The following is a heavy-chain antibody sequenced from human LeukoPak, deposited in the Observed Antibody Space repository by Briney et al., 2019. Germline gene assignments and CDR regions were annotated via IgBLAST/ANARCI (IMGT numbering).Heavy chain of an antibody. CDR3: ARSGLTMVRGVIIRGSFDY. V-gene: IGHV4-39*07. Sequence: SETLSLTCTVSGGSISSSSYYWGWIRQPPGKGLEWIGSIYYSGSTYYNPSLKSRVTISVDTSKNQFSLKLSSVTAADTAVYYCARSGLTMVRGVIIRGSFDYWGQGTLVTVSS. J-gene: IGHJ4*02. D-gene: IGHD3-10*01. CDR2: IYYSGST. CDR1: GGSISSSSYY.